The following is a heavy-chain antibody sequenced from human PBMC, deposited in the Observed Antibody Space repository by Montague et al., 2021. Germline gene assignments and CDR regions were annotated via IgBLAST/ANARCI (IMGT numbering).Heavy chain of an antibody. CDR3: AVTNPYYYYGMDV. CDR2: IYYSRRT. Sequence: TMSLTCSVSGASISDYYWSWIRQPPVKGLEWIGYIYYSRRTNYNXSLKSRVTISVDTSKNQFSLKLSSVTAADTAFYYCAVTNPYYYYGMDVWGQGTTVTVSS. CDR1: GASISDYY. J-gene: IGHJ6*02. V-gene: IGHV4-59*07. D-gene: IGHD1-14*01.